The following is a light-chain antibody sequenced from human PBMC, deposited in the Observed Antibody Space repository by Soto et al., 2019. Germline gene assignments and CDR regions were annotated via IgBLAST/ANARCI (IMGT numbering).Light chain of an antibody. CDR3: CSYAGSITWV. CDR2: EGS. CDR1: SSDVGSYNL. Sequence: VLTQPASVSGSPVQSITISCTGTSSDVGSYNLVSWYQQHPGKAPKLMMYEGSKRPSGVSNRFSGSKSGNTASLTISGRQAEDESDYYCCSYAGSITWVFGGGTKLPVL. V-gene: IGLV2-23*01. J-gene: IGLJ3*02.